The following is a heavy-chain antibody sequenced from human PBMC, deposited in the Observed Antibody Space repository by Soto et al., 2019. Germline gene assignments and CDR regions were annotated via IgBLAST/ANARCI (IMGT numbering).Heavy chain of an antibody. CDR2: IYYSGST. CDR3: ARGGCSGGSCYMVD. CDR1: GGSVSSGSYY. D-gene: IGHD2-15*01. V-gene: IGHV4-61*01. Sequence: SETLSLTCTVSGGSVSSGSYYWSWIPQPPGKGLEWIGYIYYSGSTNYNPSLKSRVTISVDTSKNQFSLKLSSVTAADTAVYYCARGGCSGGSCYMVDWGQGTLVTVSS. J-gene: IGHJ4*02.